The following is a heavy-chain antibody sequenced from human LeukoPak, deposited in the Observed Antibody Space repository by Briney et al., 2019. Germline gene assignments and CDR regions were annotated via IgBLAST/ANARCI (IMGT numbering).Heavy chain of an antibody. CDR2: IKSDGSII. CDR1: GFTFSSYA. J-gene: IGHJ4*02. D-gene: IGHD3-10*01. Sequence: GGSLRLSCAASGFTFSSYAMSWVRQAPGKGLVWVSRIKSDGSIISYADSVKGRFTISRDNTKNTLYLQMNSLRAEDTAVYYCANFLYGSGSLGGQGTLVTVSS. V-gene: IGHV3-74*01. CDR3: ANFLYGSGSL.